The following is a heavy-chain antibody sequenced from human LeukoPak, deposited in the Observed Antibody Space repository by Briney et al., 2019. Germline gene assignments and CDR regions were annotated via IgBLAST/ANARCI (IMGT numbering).Heavy chain of an antibody. CDR3: ARSPLGGAAAGTNWFDP. D-gene: IGHD6-13*01. Sequence: SETLSPTCTVSGGSISSYYWTWIRQPPGKGMEWIGYIYYSGSTNYNPSLKSRVTISVDTSKNQFSLKLSSVTAADTAVYYCARSPLGGAAAGTNWFDPWGQGTLVTVSS. V-gene: IGHV4-59*01. J-gene: IGHJ5*02. CDR2: IYYSGST. CDR1: GGSISSYY.